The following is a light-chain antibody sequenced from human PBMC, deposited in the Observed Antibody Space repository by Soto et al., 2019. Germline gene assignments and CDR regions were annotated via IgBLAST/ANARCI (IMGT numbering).Light chain of an antibody. Sequence: QSVLTQPASVSGSPGQSITISCTGTSSDVGSYNLVSWYQQHPGKAPKLMICEVSKRPSGVSNRFSGSKSGNTASLTISGLQAEDEADYYCCSYAGSSTIDVFGTGTQLTVL. V-gene: IGLV2-23*02. CDR2: EVS. CDR1: SSDVGSYNL. CDR3: CSYAGSSTIDV. J-gene: IGLJ1*01.